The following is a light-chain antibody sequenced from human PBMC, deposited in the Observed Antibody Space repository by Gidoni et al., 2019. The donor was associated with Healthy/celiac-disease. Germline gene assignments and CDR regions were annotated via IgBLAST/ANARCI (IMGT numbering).Light chain of an antibody. CDR1: SLRSYY. Sequence: SSELTQDPAVSVAFGQTVRITCQGDSLRSYYASWYQQKPGQAPVLVIYGKNNRPSGIQDRFSGSSSGNTASLTIAGAQAEDEADYYCNSRDSSGTPVVFGGVTKLTVL. CDR2: GKN. J-gene: IGLJ2*01. V-gene: IGLV3-19*01. CDR3: NSRDSSGTPVV.